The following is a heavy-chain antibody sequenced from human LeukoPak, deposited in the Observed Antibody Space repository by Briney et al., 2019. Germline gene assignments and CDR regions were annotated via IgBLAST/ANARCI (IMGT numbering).Heavy chain of an antibody. Sequence: GGSLRLSCAASGFIFSTYSMNWVRQAPGKGLEWVSSISSSSSYIYYADSVKGRFTISRDNAKNSLYLQMHSLRAEDTAVYYCARDQYSGSYPDYWGQGTLVTVSS. D-gene: IGHD1-26*01. J-gene: IGHJ4*02. V-gene: IGHV3-21*01. CDR2: ISSSSSYI. CDR3: ARDQYSGSYPDY. CDR1: GFIFSTYS.